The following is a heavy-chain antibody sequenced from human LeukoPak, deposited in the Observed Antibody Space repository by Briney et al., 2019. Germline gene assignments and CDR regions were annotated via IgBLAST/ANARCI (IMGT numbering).Heavy chain of an antibody. CDR3: ARRYCSGGSCYEVDY. D-gene: IGHD2-15*01. CDR2: INPNSGGT. V-gene: IGHV1-2*02. CDR1: GYTFTGYY. Sequence: GASVKVSCKASGYTFTGYYMHWVRQAPGQGPEWMGWINPNSGGTNYAQKFQGRVTMTRDTSISTAYMELNRLRSDDTAVYYCARRYCSGGSCYEVDYWGQGTLVTVSS. J-gene: IGHJ4*02.